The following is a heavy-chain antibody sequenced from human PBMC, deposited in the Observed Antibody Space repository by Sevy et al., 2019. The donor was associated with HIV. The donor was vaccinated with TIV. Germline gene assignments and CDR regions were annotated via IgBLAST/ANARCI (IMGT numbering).Heavy chain of an antibody. CDR2: ISGSGGST. V-gene: IGHV3-23*01. CDR1: GFTFSSYA. CDR3: AKDAPSSSYYDSSGPQDY. Sequence: GESLKISCAASGFTFSSYAMSWVRQAPGKGLEWVSAISGSGGSTYYADSVKGRFTISRDNSKNTLYLQMNSPRAEDTAVYYCAKDAPSSSYYDSSGPQDYWGQGTLVTVSS. J-gene: IGHJ4*02. D-gene: IGHD3-22*01.